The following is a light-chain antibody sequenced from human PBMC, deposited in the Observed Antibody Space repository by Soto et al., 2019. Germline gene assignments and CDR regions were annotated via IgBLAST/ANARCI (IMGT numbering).Light chain of an antibody. CDR2: DVS. J-gene: IGLJ3*02. CDR3: SSYTSSSTPWV. V-gene: IGLV2-14*01. Sequence: QSALTQPASVSGSPGQSITISCTGTSSDVGGYNYVSWYQQHPGKAPKLMIYDVSNRPSGVSNRFSGSKSGNTASLTISGLQADDEADYYCSSYTSSSTPWVFGGGTQLTVL. CDR1: SSDVGGYNY.